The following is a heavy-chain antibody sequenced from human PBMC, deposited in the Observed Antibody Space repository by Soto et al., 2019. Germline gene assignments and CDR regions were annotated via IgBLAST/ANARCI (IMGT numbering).Heavy chain of an antibody. CDR1: GFDFNNFG. D-gene: IGHD3-22*01. Sequence: GGSLRLSCAASGFDFNNFGMNWVRHAPGKGLEWIAFISTGRTAVYYADSVKGRFIISRDDAKNSLDLHMSSLRVEDTAVYYCAKDWYYYDSSGYPYYYYYYGMDVWGQGTTVTVSS. V-gene: IGHV3-48*01. CDR2: ISTGRTAV. CDR3: AKDWYYYDSSGYPYYYYYYGMDV. J-gene: IGHJ6*02.